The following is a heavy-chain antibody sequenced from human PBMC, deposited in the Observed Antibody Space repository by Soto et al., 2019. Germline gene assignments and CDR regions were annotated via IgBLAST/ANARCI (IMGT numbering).Heavy chain of an antibody. V-gene: IGHV4-31*03. Sequence: SETVSLTCTVSGGSISSGGYYWSWIRQHPGKGLEWIGYIYYSGSTYYNPSLKSRVTISVDTSKNQFSLKLSSVTAADTAVYYCARVRDYYYGIDVWGQGTTVTVSS. CDR2: IYYSGST. CDR1: GGSISSGGYY. CDR3: ARVRDYYYGIDV. J-gene: IGHJ6*02.